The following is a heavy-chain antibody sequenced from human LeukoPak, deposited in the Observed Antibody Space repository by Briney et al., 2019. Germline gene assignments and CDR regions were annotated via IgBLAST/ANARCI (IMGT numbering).Heavy chain of an antibody. J-gene: IGHJ6*02. CDR3: AREQQLVGDYGMDV. CDR1: GFTFSSYW. Sequence: PGGSLRLSCAASGFTFSSYWMSWVRQAPGKGPEWVANIKQDGSEKYYVDSVKGRFTISRDNAKNSLYLQMNSLRAEDTAVYYCAREQQLVGDYGMDVWGQGTTVTVSS. V-gene: IGHV3-7*01. CDR2: IKQDGSEK. D-gene: IGHD6-13*01.